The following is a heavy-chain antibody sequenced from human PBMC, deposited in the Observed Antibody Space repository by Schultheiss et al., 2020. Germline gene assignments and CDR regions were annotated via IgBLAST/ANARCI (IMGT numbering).Heavy chain of an antibody. V-gene: IGHV4-38-2*02. J-gene: IGHJ4*02. CDR1: GYSISSGYY. CDR3: ARVEAVAGPSDY. CDR2: IYYSGST. Sequence: SETLSLTCTVSGYSISSGYYWGWIRQPPGKGLEWIGYIYYSGSTNYNPSLKSRVTISVDTSKNQFSLKLSSVTAADTAVYYCARVEAVAGPSDYWGQGTLVTVSS. D-gene: IGHD6-19*01.